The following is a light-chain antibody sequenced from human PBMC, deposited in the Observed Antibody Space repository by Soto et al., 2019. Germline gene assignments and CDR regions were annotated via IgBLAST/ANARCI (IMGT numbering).Light chain of an antibody. CDR3: TSFTTSSTHV. CDR2: EVS. CDR1: RGDVDAFGY. J-gene: IGLJ1*01. V-gene: IGLV2-14*01. Sequence: QSALTQPASVSGSPGQSITISCIVTRGDVDAFGYVSWYRQDPGRARKLMIFEVSGRSSGASDRIFGSQSCSTASLSTSGLQAEDEADYFCTSFTTSSTHVFGTGTKSPS.